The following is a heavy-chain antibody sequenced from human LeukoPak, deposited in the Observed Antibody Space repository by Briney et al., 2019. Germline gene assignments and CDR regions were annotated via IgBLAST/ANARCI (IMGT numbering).Heavy chain of an antibody. J-gene: IGHJ3*02. D-gene: IGHD3-22*01. V-gene: IGHV4-39*07. CDR2: IYYSGST. CDR1: GVSISGYY. Sequence: SETLSLTCTVSGVSISGYYWGWIRQPPGKGLEWIGSIYYSGSTYYNPSLKSRVTISVDTSKNQFSLKLSSVTAADTAVYYCARGDYYDSSGLIWGQGTMVTVSS. CDR3: ARGDYYDSSGLI.